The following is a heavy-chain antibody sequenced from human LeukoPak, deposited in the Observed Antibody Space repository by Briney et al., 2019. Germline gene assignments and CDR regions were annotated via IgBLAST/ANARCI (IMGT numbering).Heavy chain of an antibody. D-gene: IGHD3-22*01. Sequence: SETLSLTCTVSGGSISSSSYYWDWIRQPPGKGLEWIGTIYYSGTTYYNPSLKSRVTISVDTSRNQFSLKLSSVTAADTAVYYCARMIGDDAFDIWGQGTMVTVSS. CDR1: GGSISSSSYY. CDR2: IYYSGTT. CDR3: ARMIGDDAFDI. J-gene: IGHJ3*02. V-gene: IGHV4-39*01.